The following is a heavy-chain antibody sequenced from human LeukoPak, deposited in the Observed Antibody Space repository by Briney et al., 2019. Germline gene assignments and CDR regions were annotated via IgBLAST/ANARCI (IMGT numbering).Heavy chain of an antibody. Sequence: PSETLSVTCTVSGGSISSYYWSWIRQPPGKGLEWIGYIYYSGSTNYNPSLKSRVTISVDTSKNQSSLKLSSVTAADTAVYYCARDPGRAYRGGDCKLGAFDIWGQGTMVTVSS. CDR1: GGSISSYY. V-gene: IGHV4-59*01. CDR2: IYYSGST. CDR3: ARDPGRAYRGGDCKLGAFDI. J-gene: IGHJ3*02. D-gene: IGHD2-21*02.